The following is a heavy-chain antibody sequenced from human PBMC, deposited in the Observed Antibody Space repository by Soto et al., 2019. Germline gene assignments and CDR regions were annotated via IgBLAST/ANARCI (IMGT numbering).Heavy chain of an antibody. CDR3: ARDRRDLLTGFYIGHYSDY. CDR2: IYSGGST. CDR1: GISVSSNY. J-gene: IGHJ4*02. D-gene: IGHD3-9*01. Sequence: VQLVESGGDFVQPGGSLRLSCAVSGISVSSNYMTWVRQAPGKGLEWVSVIYSGGSTEYADSVQGRFTIFRDNSMNTVYLQMNSLRAEDTAVYYCARDRRDLLTGFYIGHYSDYWGQGTLVTVSS. V-gene: IGHV3-66*01.